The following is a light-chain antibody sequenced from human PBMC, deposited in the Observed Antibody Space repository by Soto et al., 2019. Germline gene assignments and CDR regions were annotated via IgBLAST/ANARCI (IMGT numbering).Light chain of an antibody. V-gene: IGKV3-20*01. Sequence: EIVLTQSPGTLSLSPGERATLSCRASQSVSNNYLAWYQQKPGQAPMLLIYGASNRAAGLADRFSGSGSGTDFSLTSSRLEPEGFAVYYCQQYGSSGTFGQGTKVEIK. CDR2: GAS. J-gene: IGKJ1*01. CDR1: QSVSNNY. CDR3: QQYGSSGT.